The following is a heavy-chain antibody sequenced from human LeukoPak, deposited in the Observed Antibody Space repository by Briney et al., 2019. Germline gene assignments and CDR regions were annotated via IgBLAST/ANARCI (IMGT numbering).Heavy chain of an antibody. V-gene: IGHV3-23*01. CDR3: AKDLLGTLGNFDY. CDR1: GFTFSSYA. CDR2: ISGTGDST. J-gene: IGHJ4*02. Sequence: GGSLRLSCAASGFTFSSYAMNWVRQAPGKGLEWVSTISGTGDSTYYADSVKGRFTVSRDNSKNTLDLQMNSLRAEDTAVYYCAKDLLGTLGNFDYWGQGTLVTVSS. D-gene: IGHD2/OR15-2a*01.